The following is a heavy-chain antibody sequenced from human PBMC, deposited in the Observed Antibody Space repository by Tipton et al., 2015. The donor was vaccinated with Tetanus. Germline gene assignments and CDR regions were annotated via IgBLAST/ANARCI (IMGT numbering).Heavy chain of an antibody. Sequence: TLSLTCTVSGGSMRTSHSWGWLRQPPGKGLEWIGSIHYTGTTLYSPSLESRVTMSVDTSKNQFSLKVRSVTAADTAVYYCSRQGDLLDRDSWGQGTLVTVSS. V-gene: IGHV4-39*01. CDR1: GGSMRTSHS. CDR2: IHYTGTT. CDR3: SRQGDLLDRDS. J-gene: IGHJ4*02. D-gene: IGHD1-26*01.